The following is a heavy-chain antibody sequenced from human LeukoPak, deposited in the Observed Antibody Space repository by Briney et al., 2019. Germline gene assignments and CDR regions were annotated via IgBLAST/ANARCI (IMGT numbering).Heavy chain of an antibody. CDR3: ARERRGYCSGGSCYRLGYFDY. Sequence: GGSLRLSCAASGFTFSSYSMNWVRQAPGKGLEWVSYINSSSSTIYYADSVKGRFTISRDNAKNSRYLQMNSLRAEDTAVYYCARERRGYCSGGSCYRLGYFDYWGQGTLVTVPS. J-gene: IGHJ4*02. V-gene: IGHV3-48*01. CDR2: INSSSSTI. CDR1: GFTFSSYS. D-gene: IGHD2-15*01.